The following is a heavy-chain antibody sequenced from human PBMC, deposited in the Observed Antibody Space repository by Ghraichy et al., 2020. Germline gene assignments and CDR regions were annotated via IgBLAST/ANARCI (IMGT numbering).Heavy chain of an antibody. CDR1: GFSFSIYS. CDR2: ISGTSSYK. V-gene: IGHV3-21*01. Sequence: LSCAASGFSFSIYSMNWVRQAPGKGLEWVSSISGTSSYKYYAGSVKGRFTISRDNAKNSLYLQMNSLRAEDTAFYYCVRDFLYYDSGNHENFFDFWGQGTLVTVSS. D-gene: IGHD3-10*01. J-gene: IGHJ4*02. CDR3: VRDFLYYDSGNHENFFDF.